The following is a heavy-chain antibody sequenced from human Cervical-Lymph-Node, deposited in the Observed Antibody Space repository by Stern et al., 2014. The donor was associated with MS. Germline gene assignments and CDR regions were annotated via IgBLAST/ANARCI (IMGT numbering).Heavy chain of an antibody. CDR3: AHSQEQWLVRTHNWFDP. Sequence: QVPLKESGPTLVKPTQTLTLTCTFSGFSLSTSGVGVGWIRQPPGKALEWLALIYWDDDKRYSPSLKSRLTITQGTSKNQVVLSMTNMDPVDTATYYCAHSQEQWLVRTHNWFDPGGRGPLVTVS. J-gene: IGHJ5*02. CDR1: GFSLSTSGVG. CDR2: IYWDDDK. V-gene: IGHV2-5*02. D-gene: IGHD6-19*01.